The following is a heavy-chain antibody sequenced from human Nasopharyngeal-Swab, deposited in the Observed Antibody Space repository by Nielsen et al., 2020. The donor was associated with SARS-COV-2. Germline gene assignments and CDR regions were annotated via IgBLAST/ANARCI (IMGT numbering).Heavy chain of an antibody. D-gene: IGHD5-12*01. V-gene: IGHV3-23*01. CDR3: ARDGRIGYGVYLDY. CDR1: GFTFSAHA. CDR2: VSGDVAHTT. Sequence: LKISCAASGFTFSAHAMIWVRQAAGKGLEWVSAVSGDVAHTTYYADSVKGRFTISRDNSKNTLYLQMNGLRAEDAAIYYCARDGRIGYGVYLDYWGQGTPVTVSS. J-gene: IGHJ4*02.